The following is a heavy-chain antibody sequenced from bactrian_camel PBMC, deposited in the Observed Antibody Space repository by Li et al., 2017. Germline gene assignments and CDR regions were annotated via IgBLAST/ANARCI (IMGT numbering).Heavy chain of an antibody. Sequence: VQLVESGGGSVQAGGSLRLSCAASGYTGRINCMGWFRQAPGKEREVVAAIDSDGSKTYADYAKGRFSISKDNPKSTLYLQMNSLKPEDTAMYYCAADLARHCGSFSGFFGRGYWGQGTQVTVS. D-gene: IGHD2*01. CDR3: AADLARHCGSFSGFFGRGY. CDR2: IDSDGSK. V-gene: IGHV3S53*01. CDR1: GYTGRINC. J-gene: IGHJ4*01.